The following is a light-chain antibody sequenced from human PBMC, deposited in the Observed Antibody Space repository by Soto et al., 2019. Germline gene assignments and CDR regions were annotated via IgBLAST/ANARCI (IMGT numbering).Light chain of an antibody. CDR1: QNVRTF. V-gene: IGKV3-11*01. Sequence: EVVLTQSPATLSLSPGERATLSCRASQNVRTFLDWYQQKPGQAPRLLIYGASNRATGIPARFSGSGSGTDFTLTISSLEPEDCAVYYGQQHSHWPPWTFGQGTRVEIQ. CDR2: GAS. CDR3: QQHSHWPPWT. J-gene: IGKJ1*01.